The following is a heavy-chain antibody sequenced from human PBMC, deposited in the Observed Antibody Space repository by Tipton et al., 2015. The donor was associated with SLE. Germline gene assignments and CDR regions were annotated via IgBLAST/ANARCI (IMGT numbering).Heavy chain of an antibody. CDR1: GASTNTKY. D-gene: IGHD1-7*01. V-gene: IGHV4-59*13. CDR3: ARDGVKLELRSGNYYYYGKDA. Sequence: TLSLTCTVSGASTNTKYWTWIRQSPGKGLEWIGYANRNEGTKIKSSLKSRVSISIHTSRNQFSLRLSSVTAADTAVYYCARDGVKLELRSGNYYYYGKDAWGQGTTVIVSS. CDR2: ANRNEGT. J-gene: IGHJ6*02.